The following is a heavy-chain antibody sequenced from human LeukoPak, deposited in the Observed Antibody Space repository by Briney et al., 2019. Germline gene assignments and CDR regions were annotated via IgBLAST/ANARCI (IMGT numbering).Heavy chain of an antibody. D-gene: IGHD2-2*02. CDR2: INHSGST. CDR3: ARGRARYCSSTSCYRIRLCYFDY. J-gene: IGHJ4*02. Sequence: SETLSLTRAVYGGSFSGYYWSWIRQPPGKGLEWIGEINHSGSTNYNPSLKSRVTISVDTSKNQFSLKLSSVTAADTAVYYCARGRARYCSSTSCYRIRLCYFDYWGQGTLVTVSS. V-gene: IGHV4-34*01. CDR1: GGSFSGYY.